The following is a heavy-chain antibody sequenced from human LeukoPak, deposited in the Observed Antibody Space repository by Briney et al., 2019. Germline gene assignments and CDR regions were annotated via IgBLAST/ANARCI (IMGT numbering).Heavy chain of an antibody. CDR2: INPNGGST. CDR3: ARGSYSGSYCHWFDP. D-gene: IGHD1-26*01. V-gene: IGHV1-46*01. Sequence: ASVRLSCTASGYTFTSYYMHWVRHPPAQGLGWMGIINPNGGSTSYDQKFQGRVTMSRDTSTSTVYMELSSVRSEDTAVYYRARGSYSGSYCHWFDPWGQGTLVTVSS. J-gene: IGHJ5*02. CDR1: GYTFTSYY.